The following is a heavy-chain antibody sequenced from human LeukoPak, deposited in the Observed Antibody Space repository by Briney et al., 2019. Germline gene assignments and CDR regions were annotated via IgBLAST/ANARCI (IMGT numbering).Heavy chain of an antibody. D-gene: IGHD3-9*01. CDR1: GYTFTGSE. CDR3: TPRLGFDP. CDR2: MNPNSGNT. V-gene: IGHV1-8*01. Sequence: ASVKVSCKASGYTFTGSEINWVRQATGQGLEWMGWMNPNSGNTGYAQKFQGRVTMTRNISISTAYMELSSLRSEDTAVYYCTPRLGFDPWGQGTLVTVSS. J-gene: IGHJ5*02.